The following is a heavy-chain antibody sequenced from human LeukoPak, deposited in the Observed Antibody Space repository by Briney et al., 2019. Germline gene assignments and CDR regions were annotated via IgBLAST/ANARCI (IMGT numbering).Heavy chain of an antibody. CDR2: IYYSGST. J-gene: IGHJ6*03. CDR3: ARGMDYYYYMDV. D-gene: IGHD2-8*01. Sequence: SQTLSLTCTVSGGSTSSGDYYWSWIRQPPGKGLEWIGYIYYSGSTYCNPSLKSRVTISVDTSKNQFSLKLSSVTAADTAVYYCARGMDYYYYMDVWGKGTTVTVSS. CDR1: GGSTSSGDYY. V-gene: IGHV4-30-4*08.